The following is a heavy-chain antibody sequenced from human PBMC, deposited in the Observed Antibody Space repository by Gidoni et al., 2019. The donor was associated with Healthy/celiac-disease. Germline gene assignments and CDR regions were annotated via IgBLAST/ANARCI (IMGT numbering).Heavy chain of an antibody. CDR2: IWYDGSNK. Sequence: QVQLVESGGGVVQPGRSLRLSCAASGFTFSSYGMHGVRQAPGKGLEWVAVIWYDGSNKYYADSVKGRFTISRDNSKNTLYLQMNSLRAEDTAVYYCARDMAPVAPLYYYYGMDVWGQGTTVTVSS. CDR1: GFTFSSYG. D-gene: IGHD6-19*01. V-gene: IGHV3-33*01. J-gene: IGHJ6*02. CDR3: ARDMAPVAPLYYYYGMDV.